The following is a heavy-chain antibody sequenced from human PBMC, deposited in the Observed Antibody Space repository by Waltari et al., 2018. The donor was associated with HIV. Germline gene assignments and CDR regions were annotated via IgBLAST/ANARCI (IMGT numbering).Heavy chain of an antibody. CDR3: ARWCKGYRWTCDAFDI. V-gene: IGHV4-34*01. CDR2: INYGGSI. Sequence: QVHLQQWGAGLLKPSETLSLKCAVYGGSFSGFSWSWIRQAPGKGLEWIGEINYGGSINYNPSLKSRVTISQDTSKKQFSMKVTSVTAADTAVYYCARWCKGYRWTCDAFDIWGQGTKVTVSS. J-gene: IGHJ3*02. CDR1: GGSFSGFS. D-gene: IGHD2-8*01.